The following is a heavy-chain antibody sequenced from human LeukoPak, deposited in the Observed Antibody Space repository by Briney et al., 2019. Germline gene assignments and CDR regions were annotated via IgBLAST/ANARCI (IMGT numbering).Heavy chain of an antibody. Sequence: PSETLSLTCTVSGGSISSSSYYWSWIRQPAGKGVEWIGLIYTTRSTYSNPSLKSRLTMSVDTSKNQLSLGLSSVTAADTAMYFCATAPQNNGRHDAFFDYWGQGTLVTVSS. CDR2: IYTTRST. CDR3: ATAPQNNGRHDAFFDY. D-gene: IGHD1-26*01. J-gene: IGHJ4*02. CDR1: GGSISSSSYY. V-gene: IGHV4-61*02.